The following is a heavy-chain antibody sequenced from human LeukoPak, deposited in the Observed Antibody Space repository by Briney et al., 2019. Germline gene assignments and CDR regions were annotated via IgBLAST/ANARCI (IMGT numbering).Heavy chain of an antibody. V-gene: IGHV3-21*01. Sequence: PGGSLRLSCTASGFTFTSYGMNWVRQAPGKGLEWVSFIDTSGSNIYYGDSLKGRVTISRDNAKDSLYLQMNGLRAEDTAVYYCARGRSITLLRGVAMSDGFDIWGQGAMVTVSS. D-gene: IGHD3-10*01. CDR1: GFTFTSYG. J-gene: IGHJ3*02. CDR2: IDTSGSNI. CDR3: ARGRSITLLRGVAMSDGFDI.